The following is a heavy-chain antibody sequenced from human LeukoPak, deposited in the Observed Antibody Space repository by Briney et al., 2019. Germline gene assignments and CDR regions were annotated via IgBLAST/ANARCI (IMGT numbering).Heavy chain of an antibody. Sequence: VASVKVSCKASGGTFISYAINWVRQAPGQGLEWMGGIIPIFGTGNYAQKFQGRVTITTDESTSTAYMELSSLRSEDTAVYYCARGPTLANAFDIWGQGTMVTISS. CDR2: IIPIFGTG. V-gene: IGHV1-69*05. CDR1: GGTFISYA. J-gene: IGHJ3*02. CDR3: ARGPTLANAFDI.